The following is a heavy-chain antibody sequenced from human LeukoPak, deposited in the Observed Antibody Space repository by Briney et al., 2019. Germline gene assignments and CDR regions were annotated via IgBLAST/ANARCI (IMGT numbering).Heavy chain of an antibody. CDR2: MNPNSGNT. V-gene: IGHV1-8*01. CDR3: ARVGVEMATTLDY. CDR1: GYTFTSYD. D-gene: IGHD5-24*01. J-gene: IGHJ4*02. Sequence: ASVKVSCKASGYTFTSYDINWVRQATGQGLEWMGWMNPNSGNTGYAQEFQGRVTMTRNTSISTAYMELSSLRSEDTAVYYCARVGVEMATTLDYWGQGTLVTVSS.